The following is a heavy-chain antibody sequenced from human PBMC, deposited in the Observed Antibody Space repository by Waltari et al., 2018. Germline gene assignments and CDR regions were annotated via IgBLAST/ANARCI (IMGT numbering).Heavy chain of an antibody. V-gene: IGHV4-38-2*01. D-gene: IGHD2-21*01. CDR2: IYHSGST. J-gene: IGHJ4*02. CDR3: AGLPAYGGGDCSPGDY. Sequence: QAQLQESGPRLVKPSETMSLTCAVSGYSISRGYSWGRIRQPPGKGLEWVGGIYHSGSTYYNPSLKSRGTISVDTSKNQFSLKLSSVTAADTAVYYCAGLPAYGGGDCSPGDYWGQGSLVTVSS. CDR1: GYSISRGYS.